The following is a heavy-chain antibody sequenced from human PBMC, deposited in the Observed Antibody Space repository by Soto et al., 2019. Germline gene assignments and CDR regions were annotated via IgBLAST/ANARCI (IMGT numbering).Heavy chain of an antibody. CDR3: TIVRVADSARYH. CDR1: GFIFSNNG. Sequence: GGSLRLSCVGSGFIFSNNGMHWVRQTPGKGLEWVAFMSYDGSDTFYADSVKGRFTISRDNSKNTLFLHMSNLRAEDTAMDYCTIVRVADSARYHWGKETLVTASS. CDR2: MSYDGSDT. D-gene: IGHD6-6*01. V-gene: IGHV3-30*02. J-gene: IGHJ4*01.